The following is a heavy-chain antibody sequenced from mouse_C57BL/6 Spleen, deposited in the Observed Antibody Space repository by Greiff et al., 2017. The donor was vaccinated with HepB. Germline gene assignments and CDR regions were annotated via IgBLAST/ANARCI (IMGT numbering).Heavy chain of an antibody. J-gene: IGHJ2*01. V-gene: IGHV5-4*01. CDR2: ISDGGSYT. D-gene: IGHD1-1*01. CDR3: ARDPYYYGSSYNFDY. CDR1: GFTFSSYA. Sequence: EVHLVESGGGLVKPGGSLKLSCAASGFTFSSYAMSWVRQTPEKRLEWVATISDGGSYTYYPDNVKGRFTISRDNAKNNLYLQMSHLKSEDTAMYYCARDPYYYGSSYNFDYWGQGTTLTVSS.